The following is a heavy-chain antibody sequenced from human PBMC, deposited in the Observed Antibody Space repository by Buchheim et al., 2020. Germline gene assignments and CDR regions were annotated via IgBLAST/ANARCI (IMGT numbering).Heavy chain of an antibody. J-gene: IGHJ4*02. CDR1: GFTFTTFW. CDR2: INPDGSDR. CDR3: AREVRGHAYFDT. V-gene: IGHV3-74*01. Sequence: EVQLVESGGGLIQPGGSLRLSCAASGFTFTTFWMHWVRQVPGKGLMWVSRINPDGSDRSYAASVRGRFTISRDNAENKLYLQMNSLRVEDTGVYSCAREVRGHAYFDTWGQGT.